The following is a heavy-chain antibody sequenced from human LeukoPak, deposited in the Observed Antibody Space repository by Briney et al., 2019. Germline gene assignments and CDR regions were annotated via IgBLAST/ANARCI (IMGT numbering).Heavy chain of an antibody. Sequence: PSETLSLTCTVSGGSISSGDYYWSWIRQPPGKGLEWIGYIYYSGSTYYNPSLKSRVTISVDTSKNQFSLKLSSVTAADTAVYYCARAQSQLPQGGAFVIWGQGTMVTVSS. V-gene: IGHV4-30-4*08. D-gene: IGHD2-2*01. CDR3: ARAQSQLPQGGAFVI. J-gene: IGHJ3*02. CDR2: IYYSGST. CDR1: GGSISSGDYY.